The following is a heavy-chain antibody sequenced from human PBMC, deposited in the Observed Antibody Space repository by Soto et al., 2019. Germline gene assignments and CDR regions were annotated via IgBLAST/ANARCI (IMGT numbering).Heavy chain of an antibody. CDR2: VNEYDTDR. V-gene: IGHV3-74*01. CDR1: GFTFSDSR. CDR3: ARVARVTRGIEY. Sequence: GGSLRLSCVASGFTFSDSRMHWVRHAPGKGLVWVSRVNEYDTDRNYADSVKVRFSISRDNARNTVYLQMNSLRAEDTAVYYCARVARVTRGIEYWGQGTLVTVSP. J-gene: IGHJ4*02. D-gene: IGHD5-18*01.